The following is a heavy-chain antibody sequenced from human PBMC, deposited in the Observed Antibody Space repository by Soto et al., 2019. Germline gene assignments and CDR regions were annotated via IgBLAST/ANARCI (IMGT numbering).Heavy chain of an antibody. D-gene: IGHD5-18*01. Sequence: PGVSLRLSCAASGFTFSSYAMSWVRQAPGKGLEWVSAISGSGGSTYYADSVKGRFTISRDNSKNTLYLQMNSLRAEDTAVYYCARDVDTAMVTAYSAFDIWGQGTMVTVSS. CDR3: ARDVDTAMVTAYSAFDI. CDR2: ISGSGGST. CDR1: GFTFSSYA. J-gene: IGHJ3*02. V-gene: IGHV3-23*01.